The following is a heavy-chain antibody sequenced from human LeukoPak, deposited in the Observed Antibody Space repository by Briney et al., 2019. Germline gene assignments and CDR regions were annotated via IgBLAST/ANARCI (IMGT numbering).Heavy chain of an antibody. CDR3: ARDTYYYDSSGYNDAFDI. D-gene: IGHD3-22*01. CDR1: GGSISSSSYY. CDR2: FYYPGST. Sequence: SETLSLTCTVSGGSISSSSYYWGWVRQPPGKGLEWIGSFYYPGSTYYNPSLKSRLSISVDTSNNQFSLKLNSVTAADTAVYYCARDTYYYDSSGYNDAFDIWGQGTMVTVSS. J-gene: IGHJ3*02. V-gene: IGHV4-39*07.